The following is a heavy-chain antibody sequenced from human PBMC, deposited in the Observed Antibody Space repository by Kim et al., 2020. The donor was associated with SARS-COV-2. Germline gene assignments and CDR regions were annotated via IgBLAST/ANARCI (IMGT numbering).Heavy chain of an antibody. D-gene: IGHD3-10*01. J-gene: IGHJ4*02. V-gene: IGHV4-4*02. Sequence: SETLSLTCAVSGGSISSSNWWSWVRQPPGKGLEWIGEIYHSGSTNYNPSLKSRVTISVDKSKNQFSLKLSSVTAADTAVYYCARVRRGVRNYYFDYWGQGTLVTVSS. CDR2: IYHSGST. CDR1: GGSISSSNW. CDR3: ARVRRGVRNYYFDY.